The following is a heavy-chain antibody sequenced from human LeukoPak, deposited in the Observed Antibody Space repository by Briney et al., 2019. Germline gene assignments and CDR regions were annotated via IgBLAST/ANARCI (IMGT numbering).Heavy chain of an antibody. CDR1: GFTFGDYA. CDR2: IRSKAYGGTT. V-gene: IGHV3-49*04. Sequence: GRSVRLSCTASGFTFGDYAMSWVRQAPGKGLEWVGFIRSKAYGGTTEYAASVKGRFTISRDDSKSIAYLQMNSLKTEDTAVYYCTRGGTYYDFWSGYSGINWFDPWGQGTLVTVSS. J-gene: IGHJ5*02. CDR3: TRGGTYYDFWSGYSGINWFDP. D-gene: IGHD3-3*01.